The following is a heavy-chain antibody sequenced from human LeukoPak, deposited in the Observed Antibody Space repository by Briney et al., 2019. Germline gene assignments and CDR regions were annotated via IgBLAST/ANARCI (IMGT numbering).Heavy chain of an antibody. Sequence: GGSLRLSCAASGITFSTYDMNWVRQAPGKGLEWVSYISSSSSTIYYADSVKGRFTISRDNAKNSLYLQMNSLRAEDTAVYYCARVHLDIVVVPAAWDYYYYYMDVWGKGTTVTVSS. V-gene: IGHV3-48*04. CDR3: ARVHLDIVVVPAAWDYYYYYMDV. CDR2: ISSSSSTI. D-gene: IGHD2-2*03. CDR1: GITFSTYD. J-gene: IGHJ6*03.